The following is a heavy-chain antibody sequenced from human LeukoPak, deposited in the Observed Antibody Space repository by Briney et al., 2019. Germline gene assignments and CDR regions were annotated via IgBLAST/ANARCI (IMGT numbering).Heavy chain of an antibody. V-gene: IGHV1-18*01. CDR2: ISAYNGNT. J-gene: IGHJ4*02. D-gene: IGHD4-17*01. Sequence: ASVKVSCKVSGYTFTSYGISWVRQAPGQGLEWMGWISAYNGNTNYAQKLQGRVTMTTDTSTSTAYMELRSLRSDDTAVYYCARDGEYYYGEHPREIHFWGQGTLVTVSS. CDR3: ARDGEYYYGEHPREIHF. CDR1: GYTFTSYG.